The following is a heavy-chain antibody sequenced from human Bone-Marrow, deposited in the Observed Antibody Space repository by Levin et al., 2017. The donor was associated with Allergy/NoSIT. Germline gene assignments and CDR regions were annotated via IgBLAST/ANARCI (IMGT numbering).Heavy chain of an antibody. CDR2: IDPKGGAT. J-gene: IGHJ5*02. V-gene: IGHV1-2*02. CDR3: ARGPGELT. D-gene: IGHD3-10*01. Sequence: GASVKVSCKASGYLFTAYYMHWVRQAPGQGLEWMGWIDPKGGATTYAQNFQGRVTMTTDTSITTAYMELSSLKVDDTAVYFCARGPGELTWGQGTLVTVSS. CDR1: GYLFTAYY.